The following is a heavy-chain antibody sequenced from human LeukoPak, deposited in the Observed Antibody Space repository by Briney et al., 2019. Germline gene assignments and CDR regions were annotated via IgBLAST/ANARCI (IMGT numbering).Heavy chain of an antibody. CDR1: GGTFTSYA. Sequence: ASVKVSCKASGGTFTSYAISWVRQAPGQGLEWMGGISPIFGTANYAQKFQGRVTITADKSTSTAYMELSSLSSEDTAVYYCARDKGYSGYDSLGGYYYGMDVWGKGTTVTVSS. CDR3: ARDKGYSGYDSLGGYYYGMDV. V-gene: IGHV1-69*06. D-gene: IGHD5-12*01. J-gene: IGHJ6*04. CDR2: ISPIFGTA.